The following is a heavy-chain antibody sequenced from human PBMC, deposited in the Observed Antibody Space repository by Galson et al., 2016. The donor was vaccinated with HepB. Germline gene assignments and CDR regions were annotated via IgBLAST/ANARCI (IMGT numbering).Heavy chain of an antibody. J-gene: IGHJ4*01. CDR3: ASTVTTFFDY. D-gene: IGHD4-11*01. Sequence: SLRLSCAASDFAFSTFGLHWVRQAPGKRLEWLAVVSFDGNNQTYSDSVRGRFTISRDSSTNTVFLQMNSLRPNDTGVYFCASTVTTFFDYWGLGTLVTVSS. CDR1: DFAFSTFG. CDR2: VSFDGNNQ. V-gene: IGHV3-30*03.